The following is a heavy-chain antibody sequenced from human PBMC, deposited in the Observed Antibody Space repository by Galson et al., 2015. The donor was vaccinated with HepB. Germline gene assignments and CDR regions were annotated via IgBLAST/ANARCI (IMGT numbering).Heavy chain of an antibody. J-gene: IGHJ4*02. D-gene: IGHD4-17*01. CDR2: IYWDDDQ. V-gene: IGHV2-5*02. CDR1: GFSLSTREEG. CDR3: GHIRDSASVRFDS. Sequence: PALVKPTQPLTLTCTFSGFSLSTREEGVGVAWIRQPPGKALEWLALIYWDDDQRYSPSLKNRLTITKDSSKDQVVLIMTRMDPMDTATYYCGHIRDSASVRFDSWGQGAQVTVSS.